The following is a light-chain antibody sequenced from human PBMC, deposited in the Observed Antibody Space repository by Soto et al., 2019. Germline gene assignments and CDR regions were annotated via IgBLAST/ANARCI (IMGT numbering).Light chain of an antibody. CDR1: QSVSSN. V-gene: IGKV3-15*01. CDR2: AAS. J-gene: IGKJ4*01. CDR3: QQYNNWPRT. Sequence: EIVMTQSPGTLSMYPGERATLSCRAGQSVSSNLAWYQHKPGQAPRLLIYAASTRATGIPVRFSGSGSGTEFTLTISSLQSEDFAVYYCQQYNNWPRTFGGGTKVELK.